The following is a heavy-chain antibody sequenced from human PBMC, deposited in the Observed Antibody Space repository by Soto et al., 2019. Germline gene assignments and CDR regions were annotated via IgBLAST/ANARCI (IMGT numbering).Heavy chain of an antibody. V-gene: IGHV3-23*01. CDR1: VFTFSSYA. D-gene: IGHD2-2*02. Sequence: PXGSLRLSCASSVFTFSSYATSCVRHSPGKWLEWVSAISGSGGSTYYADSVKGRFTISRDNSKNTLYLQMNSLRAEDTAVYYCAKDLVFRGHCSSTRCYTKGSEYWGQGTLVTVSS. CDR3: AKDLVFRGHCSSTRCYTKGSEY. J-gene: IGHJ4*02. CDR2: ISGSGGST.